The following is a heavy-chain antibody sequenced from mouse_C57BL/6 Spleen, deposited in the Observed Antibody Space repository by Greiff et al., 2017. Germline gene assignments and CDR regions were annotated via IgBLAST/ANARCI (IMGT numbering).Heavy chain of an antibody. Sequence: EVQLQESGGGLVQPGGSLKLSCAASGFTFSDYYMYWVRQTPEKRLEWVAYISNGGGSTYYPDTVKGRFTISRDNAKNTLYLQMSRLKSEDTAMYYCARRITTVVDLYAMDYWGQGTSVTVSS. CDR1: GFTFSDYY. CDR3: ARRITTVVDLYAMDY. J-gene: IGHJ4*01. D-gene: IGHD1-1*01. V-gene: IGHV5-12*01. CDR2: ISNGGGST.